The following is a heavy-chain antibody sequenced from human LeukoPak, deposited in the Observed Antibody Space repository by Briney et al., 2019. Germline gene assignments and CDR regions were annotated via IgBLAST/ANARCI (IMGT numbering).Heavy chain of an antibody. J-gene: IGHJ4*02. D-gene: IGHD7-27*01. CDR1: GFAFSSYT. CDR3: AKGARAGDYFDY. CDR2: ISSSRSTT. Sequence: PGGSLRLSCAASGFAFSSYTMSWVRQAPGKGLEWVSYISSSRSTTYYADSVKGRFTISRDNSKNTLYLQMNSLRAEDTAVYYCAKGARAGDYFDYWGQGTLVTVSS. V-gene: IGHV3-23*01.